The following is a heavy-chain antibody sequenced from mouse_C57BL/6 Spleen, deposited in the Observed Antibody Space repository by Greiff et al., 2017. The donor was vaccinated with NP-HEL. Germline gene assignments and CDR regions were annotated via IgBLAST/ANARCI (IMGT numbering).Heavy chain of an antibody. D-gene: IGHD2-2*01. CDR3: TRSGWLRDAMDY. CDR2: IDPETGGT. J-gene: IGHJ4*01. CDR1: GYTFADYE. Sequence: QVQLKQSGAELVRPGASVTLSCKASGYTFADYEMHWVKQTPVHGLEWIGAIDPETGGTAYNQKFKGKAILTADKSSSTAYMELRSLTSEDSAVYYCTRSGWLRDAMDYWGQGTSVTVSS. V-gene: IGHV1-15*01.